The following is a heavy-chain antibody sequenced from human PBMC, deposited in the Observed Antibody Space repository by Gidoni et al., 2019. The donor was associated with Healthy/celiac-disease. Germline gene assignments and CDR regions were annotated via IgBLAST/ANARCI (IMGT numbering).Heavy chain of an antibody. CDR2: ISWNSGSI. V-gene: IGHV3-9*01. Sequence: EVQLVESGGGLVQPGRSLRLSCAAAAFTFDDYAMHWVRQAPGTGLEWVAGISWNSGSIGYADSVKGRFTISRDNAKNSLYLQMNSLRAEDTALYYCAKGLGITIFGVVIEAFDIWGQGTMVTVSS. D-gene: IGHD3-3*01. CDR3: AKGLGITIFGVVIEAFDI. CDR1: AFTFDDYA. J-gene: IGHJ3*02.